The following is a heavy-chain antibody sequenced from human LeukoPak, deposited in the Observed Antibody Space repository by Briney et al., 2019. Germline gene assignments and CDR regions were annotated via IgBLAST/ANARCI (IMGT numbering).Heavy chain of an antibody. D-gene: IGHD3-3*01. V-gene: IGHV4-39*01. CDR1: GGTISSSSYY. J-gene: IGHJ4*02. Sequence: SETLSLTCTVSGGTISSSSYYWGWIRQPPGKGLEWIGSIYYSGSTYYNPSLKSRVTISVDTSKNQFSLKLSSVTAADTAVYYCARHPRDRFYYFDYWGQGTLVTVSS. CDR3: ARHPRDRFYYFDY. CDR2: IYYSGST.